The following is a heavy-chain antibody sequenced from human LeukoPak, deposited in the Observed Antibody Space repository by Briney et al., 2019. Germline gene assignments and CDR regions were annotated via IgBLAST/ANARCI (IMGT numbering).Heavy chain of an antibody. V-gene: IGHV4-39*01. CDR1: GGSISSRSYY. J-gene: IGHJ4*02. D-gene: IGHD4/OR15-4a*01. CDR3: ARKVRPDYSRFDY. Sequence: SETLSLTCTVSGGSISSRSYYWGWIRQPPGKGLEWIGSMYYSGNTYYNPSLKSRVTISVDTSKNQFSLKLSSVTAADTAVYYCARKVRPDYSRFDYWGQGTLVTVSS. CDR2: MYYSGNT.